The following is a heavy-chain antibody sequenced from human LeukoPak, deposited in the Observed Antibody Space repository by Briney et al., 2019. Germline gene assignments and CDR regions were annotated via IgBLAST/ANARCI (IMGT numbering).Heavy chain of an antibody. CDR1: GYSFTGYY. J-gene: IGHJ4*02. CDR2: ISTYNGNT. V-gene: IGHV1-18*04. Sequence: ASVKVSCKASGYSFTGYYMHWVRRAPGQGLEWMGWISTYNGNTNYAQNLQGRVTMTTDTSTSTAYMELRSLTSDDTAVYYCARVGADCSDGNCYWGQGTLVTVSS. D-gene: IGHD2-15*01. CDR3: ARVGADCSDGNCY.